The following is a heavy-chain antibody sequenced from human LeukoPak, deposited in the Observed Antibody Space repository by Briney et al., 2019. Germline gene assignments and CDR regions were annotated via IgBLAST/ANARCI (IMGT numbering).Heavy chain of an antibody. CDR3: ARGISDFWSRCYFDY. V-gene: IGHV3-21*01. CDR1: GFTFSSYG. CDR2: ISSSSSYI. D-gene: IGHD3-3*01. J-gene: IGHJ4*02. Sequence: GGSLRLSCAASGFTFSSYGMHWVRQAPGKGLEWVSSISSSSSYIYYADSVKGRFTISRDNAKNSLYLQMNSLRAEDTAVYYCARGISDFWSRCYFDYWGQGTLVTVSS.